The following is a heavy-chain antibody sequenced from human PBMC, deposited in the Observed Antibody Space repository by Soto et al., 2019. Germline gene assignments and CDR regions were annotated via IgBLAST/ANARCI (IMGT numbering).Heavy chain of an antibody. V-gene: IGHV4-34*01. CDR2: INHSGST. Sequence: SETLSLTCTVSGGSISSYYWTWIRQPPGTGLEWIGEINHSGSTNYNPSLKSRVTISVDTSKNQFSLKLSSVTAADTAVYYCARDLGGTRNNWFDPWGQGTLVTVSS. CDR1: GGSISSYY. CDR3: ARDLGGTRNNWFDP. D-gene: IGHD2-15*01. J-gene: IGHJ5*02.